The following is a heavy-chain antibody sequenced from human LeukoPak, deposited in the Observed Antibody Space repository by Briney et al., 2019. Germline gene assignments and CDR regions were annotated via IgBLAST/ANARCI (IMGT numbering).Heavy chain of an antibody. D-gene: IGHD1-26*01. CDR2: ISDSGST. V-gene: IGHV4-59*08. CDR3: ARHGIVGVSTYYFGLDV. Sequence: PSETLPLTCTVSGGSISDYYWSWIRQPPGKGLEWIGFISDSGSTNYNPSLRSRITVAVDRSKNYFSLRLSSVTAADTAVYYCARHGIVGVSTYYFGLDVWGQGTTVTVSS. J-gene: IGHJ6*02. CDR1: GGSISDYY.